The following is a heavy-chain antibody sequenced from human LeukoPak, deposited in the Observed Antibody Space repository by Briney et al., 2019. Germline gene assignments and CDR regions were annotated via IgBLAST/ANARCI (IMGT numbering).Heavy chain of an antibody. CDR1: GYTFTSYG. Sequence: ASVKVSCKASGYTFTSYGISWVRQAPGQGLEWMGWISAYNGNTNYAQKLQGRVTMTTDTSTSTAYMELRSLRSDDTAVCYCARVGEVGYCSGGSCYLFDYWGQGTLVTVSS. CDR3: ARVGEVGYCSGGSCYLFDY. V-gene: IGHV1-18*01. CDR2: ISAYNGNT. D-gene: IGHD2-15*01. J-gene: IGHJ4*02.